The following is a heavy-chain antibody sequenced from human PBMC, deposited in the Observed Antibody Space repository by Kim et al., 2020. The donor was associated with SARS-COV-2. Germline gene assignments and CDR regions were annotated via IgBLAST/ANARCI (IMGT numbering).Heavy chain of an antibody. Sequence: GESLKISCKGSGYSFTSYWIGWVRQMPGKGLEWMGIIYPGDSDTRYSPSFQGQVTISADKSISTAYLQWSSLKASDTAMYYCARLNSRGSGSSYNWFDPWGQGTLVTVSS. J-gene: IGHJ5*02. CDR2: IYPGDSDT. D-gene: IGHD3-10*01. V-gene: IGHV5-51*01. CDR3: ARLNSRGSGSSYNWFDP. CDR1: GYSFTSYW.